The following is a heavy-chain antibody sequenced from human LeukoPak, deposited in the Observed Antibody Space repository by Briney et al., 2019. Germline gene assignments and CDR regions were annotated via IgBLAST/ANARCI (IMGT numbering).Heavy chain of an antibody. CDR2: INHNGNVN. V-gene: IGHV3-7*03. CDR1: GFTFISYW. J-gene: IGHJ6*02. Sequence: GGSLRLSCAASGFTFISYWMNWARQAPGKGLEWVASINHNGNVNYYVDSVKGRFTISRDNAKNSLYLQMSNLRAEDTAVYFCARGGGLDVWGQGATVTVSS. CDR3: ARGGGLDV. D-gene: IGHD3-16*01.